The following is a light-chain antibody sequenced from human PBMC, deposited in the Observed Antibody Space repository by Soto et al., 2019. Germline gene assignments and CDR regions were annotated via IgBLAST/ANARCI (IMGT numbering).Light chain of an antibody. CDR3: QQHGGSHWT. V-gene: IGKV3-20*01. Sequence: EVVLTQSPGVLSVSPGERVTRSCRASQSVSSSYLAWYQQKPGQAPTLLIYGASSRAIDIPDRFSGSGSGTDFTLTISRLEPEDVAVYYCQQHGGSHWTFGQGTKVEIK. J-gene: IGKJ1*01. CDR2: GAS. CDR1: QSVSSSY.